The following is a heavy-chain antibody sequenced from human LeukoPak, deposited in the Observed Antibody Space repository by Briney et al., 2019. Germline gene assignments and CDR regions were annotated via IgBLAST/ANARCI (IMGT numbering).Heavy chain of an antibody. CDR2: IKQDGIEK. J-gene: IGHJ6*03. Sequence: GGSLRLSCAASGFTFNYYWMSWVRQAPGKGLEGMASIKQDGIEKYSVDALRGRFAISRDNAKNSLYLQMNSLRAEDTAVYYCARETGWGYYYYYMDVWGKGTTVTVSS. CDR3: ARETGWGYYYYYMDV. D-gene: IGHD6-19*01. CDR1: GFTFNYYW. V-gene: IGHV3-7*01.